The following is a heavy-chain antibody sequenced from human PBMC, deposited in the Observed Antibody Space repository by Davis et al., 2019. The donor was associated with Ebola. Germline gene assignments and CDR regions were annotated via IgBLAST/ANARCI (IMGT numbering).Heavy chain of an antibody. D-gene: IGHD1-26*01. Sequence: GESLKISCAASGFTFSSYWMHWVRQAPGKGLVWVSRINSDWSSTSYADSVKGRFTISRDNAKNTLYLQMNSLRAEDTAVYYCARDWSGSYLNWFDPWGQGTLVTVSS. CDR2: INSDWSST. V-gene: IGHV3-74*01. J-gene: IGHJ5*02. CDR3: ARDWSGSYLNWFDP. CDR1: GFTFSSYW.